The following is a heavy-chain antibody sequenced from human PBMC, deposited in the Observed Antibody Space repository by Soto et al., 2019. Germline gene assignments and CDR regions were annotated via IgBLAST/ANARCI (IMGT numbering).Heavy chain of an antibody. CDR2: IYYSGST. J-gene: IGHJ4*02. D-gene: IGHD1-26*01. CDR3: ARQVNSVLGATVFDY. CDR1: GGSISSYY. Sequence: QVQLQESGPGLVKPSETLSLTCTVSGGSISSYYWSWIRQPPGKGLEWIGYIYYSGSTNYNPSLKTRVTISAGTSINQYSLTLSSVTAADTAVYYCARQVNSVLGATVFDYWGPGTLVTVSS. V-gene: IGHV4-59*08.